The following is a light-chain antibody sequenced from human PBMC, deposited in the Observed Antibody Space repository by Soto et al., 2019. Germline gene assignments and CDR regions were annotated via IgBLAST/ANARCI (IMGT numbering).Light chain of an antibody. CDR3: QQSYFTPIT. V-gene: IGKV1-39*01. Sequence: DLQMTHSPSSLSPSFGYRCPITCRASQSISSWLAWYQQKPGKAPKLLIYAASSLQSGVPSRFTGSGSETDFTLTIDSLQPEDFATYFCQQSYFTPITFGQGTRLEIK. CDR2: AAS. J-gene: IGKJ5*01. CDR1: QSISSW.